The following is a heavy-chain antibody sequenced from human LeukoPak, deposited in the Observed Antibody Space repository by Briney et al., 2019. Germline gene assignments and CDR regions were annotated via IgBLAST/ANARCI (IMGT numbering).Heavy chain of an antibody. CDR2: IYHSGST. Sequence: SGTLSLTCAVSGGSISSSNWWSWVRQPPGKGLEWIGEIYHSGSTNYNPSLKSRVTISVDNSNNQFSLKLSSVTAADTAVYYCARGGGDYLSYWGQGTLVTVSS. J-gene: IGHJ4*02. CDR3: ARGGGDYLSY. CDR1: GGSISSSNW. D-gene: IGHD4-17*01. V-gene: IGHV4-4*02.